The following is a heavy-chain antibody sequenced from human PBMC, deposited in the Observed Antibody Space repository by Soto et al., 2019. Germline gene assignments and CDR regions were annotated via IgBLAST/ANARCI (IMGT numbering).Heavy chain of an antibody. CDR3: ARDPDYYGSVHAFDI. D-gene: IGHD3-10*01. V-gene: IGHV4-59*01. J-gene: IGHJ3*02. CDR2: IYYSGST. CDR1: GGSISSYY. Sequence: SETLSLTCTVSGGSISSYYWSWIRQPPGKGLEWIGYIYYSGSTNYNPSLKSRVTISVDTSKNQFSLKLSSVTAADTAVYYCARDPDYYGSVHAFDIWGQGTMVT.